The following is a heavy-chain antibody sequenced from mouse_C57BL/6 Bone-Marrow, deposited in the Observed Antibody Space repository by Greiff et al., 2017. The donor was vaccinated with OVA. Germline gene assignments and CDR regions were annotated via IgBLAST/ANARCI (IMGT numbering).Heavy chain of an antibody. D-gene: IGHD1-1*01. CDR1: GYSITSGYY. CDR2: ISYDGSN. V-gene: IGHV3-6*01. J-gene: IGHJ4*01. CDR3: ARGNLFYAMDY. Sequence: VQLQQSGPGLVKPSQSLSLTCSVTGYSITSGYYWNWIRQFPGNKLEWMGYISYDGSNNYNPYLKNRISITRDTSKNQFFLKLNSVTTEDTATYYCARGNLFYAMDYWGQGTSVTVSS.